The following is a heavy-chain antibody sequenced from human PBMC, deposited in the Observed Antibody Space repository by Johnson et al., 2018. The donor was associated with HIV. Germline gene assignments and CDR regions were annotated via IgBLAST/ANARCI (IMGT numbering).Heavy chain of an antibody. J-gene: IGHJ3*02. CDR2: IRYDGSNK. Sequence: QVQLVESGGGVVRPGGSLRLSCVASGFTFDDYGMSWVRQAPGKGLEWVAFIRYDGSNKYYADSVKGRFTISRDNSKNTLYLQMNSLRAEDTAVYYCAKDQGGNSGNDAFDIWGQGTMVTVSS. D-gene: IGHD4-23*01. V-gene: IGHV3-30*02. CDR1: GFTFDDYG. CDR3: AKDQGGNSGNDAFDI.